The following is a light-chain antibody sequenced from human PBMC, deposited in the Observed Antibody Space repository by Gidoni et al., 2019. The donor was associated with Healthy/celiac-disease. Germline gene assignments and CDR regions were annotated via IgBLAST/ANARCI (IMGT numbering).Light chain of an antibody. CDR2: DAS. Sequence: EILFTQSPATLSLSPGERATLSCRASQSVSSYLAGYQQKPGQAPRLLIYDASNRATGITARFSGSGSGTDFTRTISSLEPEDFAVYYCQQRSNWHPVVTFGGGTKVEIK. CDR3: QQRSNWHPVVT. CDR1: QSVSSY. J-gene: IGKJ4*01. V-gene: IGKV3-11*01.